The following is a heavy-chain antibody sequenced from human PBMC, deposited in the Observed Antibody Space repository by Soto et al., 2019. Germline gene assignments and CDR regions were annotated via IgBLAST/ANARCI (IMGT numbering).Heavy chain of an antibody. CDR1: GGSISSGDYY. CDR3: ARVLRDYARGDFDY. V-gene: IGHV4-30-4*01. D-gene: IGHD4-17*01. Sequence: VQLPESGPGLVKPSQTLSLPCTVSGGSISSGDYYWSWIRQPPGTGLEWIGYIYYRGSTYYNPSLKSRVTISVDTSKNQFSLKLSSVTAADTAVYYCARVLRDYARGDFDYWGQGTLVTVSS. CDR2: IYYRGST. J-gene: IGHJ4*02.